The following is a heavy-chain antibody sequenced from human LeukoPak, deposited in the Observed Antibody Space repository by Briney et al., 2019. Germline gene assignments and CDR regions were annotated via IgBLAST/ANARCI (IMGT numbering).Heavy chain of an antibody. CDR2: IYYSGST. CDR1: GVSISSYY. J-gene: IGHJ5*02. V-gene: IGHV4-59*01. D-gene: IGHD2-15*01. Sequence: SETLSLTCTVSGVSISSYYWSWIRQPPGEGLEWIGYIYYSGSTNYNPSLKSRVTISVDTSKNQFSLKLSSVTAADTAVYYCARWGQGYCSGGSCYRNWFDPWGQGTLVTVSS. CDR3: ARWGQGYCSGGSCYRNWFDP.